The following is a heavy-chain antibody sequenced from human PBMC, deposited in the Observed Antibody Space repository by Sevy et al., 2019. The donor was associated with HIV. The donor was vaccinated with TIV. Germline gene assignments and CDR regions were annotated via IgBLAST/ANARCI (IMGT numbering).Heavy chain of an antibody. D-gene: IGHD1-26*01. CDR3: ARERPGELRIFDY. V-gene: IGHV3-30-3*01. CDR1: GFTFSSYA. CDR2: ISYDGSNK. Sequence: GGSPRLSCAASGFTFSSYAMHWVRQAPGKGLEWVAVISYDGSNKYYADSVKGRFTISRDNSKNTLYLQMNSLRAEDTAVYYCARERPGELRIFDYWGQGTLVTVSS. J-gene: IGHJ4*02.